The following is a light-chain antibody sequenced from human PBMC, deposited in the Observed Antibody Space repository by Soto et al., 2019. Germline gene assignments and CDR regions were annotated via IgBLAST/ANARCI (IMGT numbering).Light chain of an antibody. J-gene: IGKJ1*01. Sequence: EIVLTQSPGTLSLSPGERATLSCRASQSVSTSYLAWYQEKPGQAPRLLIYGASSRATGIPDRFSGSGSGTDFTLTISRLEPEDFAVYYCQQYDSSLTWTFGQATKVDIK. V-gene: IGKV3-20*01. CDR2: GAS. CDR1: QSVSTSY. CDR3: QQYDSSLTWT.